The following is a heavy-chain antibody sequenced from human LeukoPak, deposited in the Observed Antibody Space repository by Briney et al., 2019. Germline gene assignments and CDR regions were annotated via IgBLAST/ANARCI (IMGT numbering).Heavy chain of an antibody. CDR2: IYSDGTI. CDR3: GREYSDSRYFDY. J-gene: IGHJ4*02. V-gene: IGHV3-66*01. CDR1: GCTVSSNY. D-gene: IGHD6-13*01. Sequence: GESLRLSCAASGCTVSSNYMSWVRQVPGKGLEWVSVIYSDGTISYADSVKGRFTISRDNAQNTLYLQMNSLRAEDTAVYYCGREYSDSRYFDYWGQGTLVTVSS.